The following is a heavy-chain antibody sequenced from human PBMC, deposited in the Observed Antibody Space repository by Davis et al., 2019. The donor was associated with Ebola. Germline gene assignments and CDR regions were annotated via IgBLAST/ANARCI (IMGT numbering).Heavy chain of an antibody. CDR2: INHSGST. J-gene: IGHJ5*02. D-gene: IGHD2-15*01. Sequence: MPSETLSLTCAIYGESFSGYYWSWIRQPPGKGLEWIGEINHSGSTNYNPSLKSRVTISVDTSKNQFSLKLSSVTAADTAVYYCARTRHSVVVAATSHWFDPWGQGTLVTVSS. CDR1: GESFSGYY. V-gene: IGHV4-34*01. CDR3: ARTRHSVVVAATSHWFDP.